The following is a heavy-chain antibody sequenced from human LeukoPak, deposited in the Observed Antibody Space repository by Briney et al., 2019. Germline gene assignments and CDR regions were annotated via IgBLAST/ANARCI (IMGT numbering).Heavy chain of an antibody. CDR3: AKVAGDRMDD. D-gene: IGHD6-13*01. V-gene: IGHV1-18*01. CDR2: ISANTGKT. CDR1: GYTFAPYG. J-gene: IGHJ4*02. Sequence: GASVKVSCKASGYTFAPYGFCWVRQAPGHGLEWMGWISANTGKTDYAQKFQGRVAMTTDTSTSTAYMELRSLRPNDTAVYFCAKVAGDRMDDWGQGTLVTVSS.